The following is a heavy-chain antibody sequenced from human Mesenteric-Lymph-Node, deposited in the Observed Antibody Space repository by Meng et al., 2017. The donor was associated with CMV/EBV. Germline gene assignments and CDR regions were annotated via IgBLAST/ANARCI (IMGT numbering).Heavy chain of an antibody. CDR2: INHSGST. CDR3: ARHQRWLKSEGGFNY. J-gene: IGHJ4*02. CDR1: GGSFSGYY. Sequence: VQVQQWGAGRLKPSETLSPTCAVYGGSFSGYYGSWIRQPPGKGLEWIGEINHSGSTNYNPSLKSRVTISVDTSKNQFSLKLSSVTAADTAVYYCARHQRWLKSEGGFNYWGQGTLVTVSS. V-gene: IGHV4-34*01. D-gene: IGHD4-23*01.